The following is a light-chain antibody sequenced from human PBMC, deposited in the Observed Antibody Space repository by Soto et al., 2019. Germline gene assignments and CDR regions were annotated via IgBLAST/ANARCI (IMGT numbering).Light chain of an antibody. V-gene: IGKV1-33*01. J-gene: IGKJ4*01. Sequence: DIQMTQSPSSLSASVGDRVTITCRASHHISSYLNWYQQKPGKAPKLLIYDASNLETGVPSRFSGSGSGTDFTFTISSLQPEDIATYYCQQYDNLPLTFGGGTKVEIK. CDR2: DAS. CDR3: QQYDNLPLT. CDR1: HHISSY.